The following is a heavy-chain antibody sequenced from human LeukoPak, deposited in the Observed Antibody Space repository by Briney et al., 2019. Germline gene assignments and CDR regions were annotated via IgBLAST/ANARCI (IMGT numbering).Heavy chain of an antibody. CDR1: GFTFSSYG. CDR2: IRYDGSNK. CDR3: AKDVTVTKVGAFDI. Sequence: PGGSLRLSCAASGFTFSSYGMHWVRQAPGEGLEWVAFIRYDGSNKYYADSVKGRFTISRDNSKNTLYLQMNSLRAEDTAVYYCAKDVTVTKVGAFDIWGQGTMVTVSS. J-gene: IGHJ3*02. V-gene: IGHV3-30*02. D-gene: IGHD4-17*01.